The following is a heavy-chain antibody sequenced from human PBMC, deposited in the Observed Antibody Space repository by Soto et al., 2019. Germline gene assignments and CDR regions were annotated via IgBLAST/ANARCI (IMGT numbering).Heavy chain of an antibody. Sequence: ASVKVSCKASGYTFTSYGISWVRQAPGQGLEWMGWISAYNGNTNYAQKLQGRVTMTTDTSTSTAYMELRSLRSDDTAVYYGARVGLYSGGPGYFDYWGQGTLVTVSS. CDR1: GYTFTSYG. D-gene: IGHD1-26*01. CDR2: ISAYNGNT. CDR3: ARVGLYSGGPGYFDY. V-gene: IGHV1-18*04. J-gene: IGHJ4*02.